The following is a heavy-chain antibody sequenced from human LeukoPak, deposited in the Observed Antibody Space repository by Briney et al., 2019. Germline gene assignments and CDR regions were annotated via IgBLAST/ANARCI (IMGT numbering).Heavy chain of an antibody. Sequence: SGPTLVNPTQTLTLTCTFSGFSLSTGGVGVGWIRQPPGKALEWLALIYWDDDKRYSPSLKSRLTITKDASKNQVVLTMINLDPVDTATYFCAHATFISGASTSYGMDVWGQGTTVTVSS. J-gene: IGHJ6*02. CDR1: GFSLSTGGVG. CDR2: IYWDDDK. CDR3: AHATFISGASTSYGMDV. D-gene: IGHD2-8*02. V-gene: IGHV2-5*02.